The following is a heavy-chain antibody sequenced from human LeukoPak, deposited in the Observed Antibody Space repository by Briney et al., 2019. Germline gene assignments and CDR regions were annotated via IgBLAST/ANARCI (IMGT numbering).Heavy chain of an antibody. CDR3: ARGRYYDSSGYSLPLFDY. CDR2: IGTAGDT. CDR1: GFTFNSYD. V-gene: IGHV3-13*01. Sequence: QAGGSLRLSCAASGFTFNSYDMHWVRQATGKGLEWVSAIGTAGDTYYPGSVKGRFTISRENAKNSLYLQMNSLRAGDTAVYYCARGRYYDSSGYSLPLFDYWGQGTLVTVSS. J-gene: IGHJ4*02. D-gene: IGHD3-22*01.